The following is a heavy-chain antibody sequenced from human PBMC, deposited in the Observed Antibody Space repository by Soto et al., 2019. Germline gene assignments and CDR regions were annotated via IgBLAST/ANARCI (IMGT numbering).Heavy chain of an antibody. CDR1: GGSFSDYF. J-gene: IGHJ6*02. V-gene: IGHV4-34*01. D-gene: IGHD4-4*01. Sequence: PSETLSLTCAVNGGSFSDYFWTWIRQAPGRGLEWIGEVDHSGSTNYNPSLRSRVAISVDTSKNQFSLKLRSVTAADTGVYFCARVRRVMTTDQYYYGMDVWGPGATVTVSS. CDR3: ARVRRVMTTDQYYYGMDV. CDR2: VDHSGST.